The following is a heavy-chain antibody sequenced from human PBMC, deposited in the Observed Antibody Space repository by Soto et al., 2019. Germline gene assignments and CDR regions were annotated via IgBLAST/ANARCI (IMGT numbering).Heavy chain of an antibody. CDR3: AWYIAVPRRKGFDF. D-gene: IGHD6-19*01. J-gene: IGHJ4*02. CDR2: IYHSGTT. CDR1: GGSITTNW. Sequence: PSETLSLTCAVSGGSITTNWWSWVRQPPGKGLEWIGEIYHSGTTNYNPSLRGRVTISVDKSNNQFSLNLNSVTAADSAIYYCAWYIAVPRRKGFDFWGQGSLVTVSS. V-gene: IGHV4-4*02.